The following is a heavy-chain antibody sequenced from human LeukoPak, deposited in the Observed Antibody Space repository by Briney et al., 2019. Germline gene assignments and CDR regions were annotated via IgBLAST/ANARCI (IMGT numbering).Heavy chain of an antibody. Sequence: GGSLRLSCAASGFTFSSDAMSWVRQAPGKGLEWVSAISGSGGSTYYADSVKGRFTISRDNSKNTLYLQMNSLRAEDTAVYYCAKGGIRALSFDPWGQGTLVTVSS. V-gene: IGHV3-23*01. CDR1: GFTFSSDA. D-gene: IGHD3-16*01. CDR3: AKGGIRALSFDP. CDR2: ISGSGGST. J-gene: IGHJ5*02.